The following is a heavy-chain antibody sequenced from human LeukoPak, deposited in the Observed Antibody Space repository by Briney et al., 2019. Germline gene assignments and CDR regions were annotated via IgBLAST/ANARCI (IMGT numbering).Heavy chain of an antibody. D-gene: IGHD6-19*01. Sequence: GESLKISCKTSGYSFTTYWIAWVRQMPGKGLEWMGIIYPGDSDTRYSPSFQGQVTISADKSISTAYLQWSSLKASDTAMYYCATSSSGWYYYFDYWGQGALVTVSS. CDR3: ATSSSGWYYYFDY. V-gene: IGHV5-51*01. J-gene: IGHJ4*02. CDR2: IYPGDSDT. CDR1: GYSFTTYW.